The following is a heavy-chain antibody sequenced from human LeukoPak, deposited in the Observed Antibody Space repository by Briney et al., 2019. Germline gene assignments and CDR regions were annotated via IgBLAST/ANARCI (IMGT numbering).Heavy chain of an antibody. CDR3: ARGKVVSDSSGYYPTAFDY. D-gene: IGHD3-22*01. Sequence: PGVYLRLSCVASGFIFCSYALHRVRQAPGMGLEWVAVIWYDGSYKYYADSVKGRFTISRDNSKNTLYLQMNSLRVEDMAVYYCARGKVVSDSSGYYPTAFDYWGQGTLVTVSS. CDR1: GFIFCSYA. V-gene: IGHV3-33*01. J-gene: IGHJ4*02. CDR2: IWYDGSYK.